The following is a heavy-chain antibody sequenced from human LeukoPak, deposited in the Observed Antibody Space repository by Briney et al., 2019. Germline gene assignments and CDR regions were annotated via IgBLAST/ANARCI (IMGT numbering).Heavy chain of an antibody. J-gene: IGHJ3*02. D-gene: IGHD1-1*01. V-gene: IGHV3-23*01. Sequence: PGGSLRLSCAPSGFTFGNYAMSWVRQAPGKGLEWVSDISDIGASTNYVGSVKGRFTIPRDNSKNTLFLQMDSLRAEDTAIYYCARKGNGALDIWGQGTMVTVSS. CDR3: ARKGNGALDI. CDR2: ISDIGAST. CDR1: GFTFGNYA.